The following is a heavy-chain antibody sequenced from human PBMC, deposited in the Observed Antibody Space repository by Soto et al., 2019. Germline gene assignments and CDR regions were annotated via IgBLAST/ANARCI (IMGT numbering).Heavy chain of an antibody. Sequence: GGSLRLSCAASGFTFSSYGMHWVRQAPGKGLEWVAVISYDGSNKYYADSVKGRFTISRDNSKNTLYLQMNSLRAEDTAVYYCAKEWDDSFEVGYYYYGMDVWGQGTTVTVSS. CDR1: GFTFSSYG. CDR3: AKEWDDSFEVGYYYYGMDV. J-gene: IGHJ6*02. D-gene: IGHD1-26*01. CDR2: ISYDGSNK. V-gene: IGHV3-30*18.